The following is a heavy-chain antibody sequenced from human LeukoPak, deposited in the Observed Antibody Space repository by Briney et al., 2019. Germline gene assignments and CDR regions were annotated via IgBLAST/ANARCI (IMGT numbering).Heavy chain of an antibody. V-gene: IGHV3-23*01. J-gene: IGHJ3*02. D-gene: IGHD5-24*01. Sequence: GGSLRLSCATSGFTFSSYAMSWVHQAPGKGLEWVSDISGSGGSTYYADSVKGRFTISRDNSKNTLYLQMNSLRAEDTAVYYCAKGEMATIGGAFDIWGQGTMVTVSS. CDR2: ISGSGGST. CDR1: GFTFSSYA. CDR3: AKGEMATIGGAFDI.